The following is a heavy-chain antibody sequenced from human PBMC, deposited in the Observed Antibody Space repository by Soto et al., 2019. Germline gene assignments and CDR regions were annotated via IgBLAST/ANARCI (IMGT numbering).Heavy chain of an antibody. D-gene: IGHD2-8*01. Sequence: QVQLVQSGPEVKKSGASVKVSCKASGYTFINHGISWVRQAPGHGLEWMGWVSGYNGKTKYAQELQGRVTMTTETSTSTAYMELRSLRSDDTAVYYCARDLYPLAYYFDYWGQGTLVTVSS. CDR2: VSGYNGKT. J-gene: IGHJ4*02. CDR1: GYTFINHG. V-gene: IGHV1-18*04. CDR3: ARDLYPLAYYFDY.